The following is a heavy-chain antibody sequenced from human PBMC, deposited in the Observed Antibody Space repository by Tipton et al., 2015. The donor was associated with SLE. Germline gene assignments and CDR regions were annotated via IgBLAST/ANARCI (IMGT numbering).Heavy chain of an antibody. J-gene: IGHJ3*01. Sequence: TLSLTCTVSGGSLSGGNSYWGWIRQPAGKRLEWIGRIYGSGSTIYNPSLKSRVTISVDTSKNHFSLKLSSVTAADTAVYYCARDRDYYDSSGLLLEGFDVWGQGTMVTVSS. V-gene: IGHV4-61*02. D-gene: IGHD3-22*01. CDR3: ARDRDYYDSSGLLLEGFDV. CDR1: GGSLSGGNSY. CDR2: IYGSGST.